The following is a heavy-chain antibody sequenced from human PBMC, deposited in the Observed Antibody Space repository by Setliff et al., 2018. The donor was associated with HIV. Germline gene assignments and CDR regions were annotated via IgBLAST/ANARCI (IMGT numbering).Heavy chain of an antibody. CDR3: ARAGWCRGGPCYAGIFDI. D-gene: IGHD2-15*01. CDR1: GYTLSDYG. CDR2: INTNTGHP. Sequence: VKVSCKASGYTLSDYGIHWLRQAPGRGLEFLAWINTNTGHPTYAQGFTGWGRFVFSLDASVSTAYLEISSLKPEDSALYYCARAGWCRGGPCYAGIFDIWGQGTMVTVSS. J-gene: IGHJ3*02. V-gene: IGHV7-4-1*02.